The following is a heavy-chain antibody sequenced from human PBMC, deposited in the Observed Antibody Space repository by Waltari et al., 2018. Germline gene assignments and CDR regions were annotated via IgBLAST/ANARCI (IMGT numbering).Heavy chain of an antibody. CDR1: GYSFTSYW. CDR3: ARPYYTYYYDSSGYYRDYGMDV. V-gene: IGHV5-51*01. CDR2: IYPGSSDT. D-gene: IGHD3-22*01. J-gene: IGHJ6*02. Sequence: EVQLVQSGAEVKKPGESLKISCKGSGYSFTSYWIGWVRQMPGKGLEWMGIIYPGSSDTRTSPSYQVQVTSSADKSVSTAYLQWSSLKASDTAMYYCARPYYTYYYDSSGYYRDYGMDVWGQGTTVTVSS.